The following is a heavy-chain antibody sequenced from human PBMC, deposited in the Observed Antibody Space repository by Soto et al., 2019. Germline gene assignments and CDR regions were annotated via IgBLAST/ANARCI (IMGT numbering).Heavy chain of an antibody. CDR2: ISYDGSNK. V-gene: IGHV3-30-3*01. CDR3: ARGYGDVDY. CDR1: GFTFSSYA. D-gene: IGHD4-17*01. J-gene: IGHJ4*02. Sequence: QVQLVESGGGVVQPGRSLRLSCAASGFTFSSYAMHWVRQAPGKGLEWVAVISYDGSNKYYADSVKGRFTISRDNSKNTLYLQMNSLSAEDTAVYYCARGYGDVDYWGQGTLVTVSS.